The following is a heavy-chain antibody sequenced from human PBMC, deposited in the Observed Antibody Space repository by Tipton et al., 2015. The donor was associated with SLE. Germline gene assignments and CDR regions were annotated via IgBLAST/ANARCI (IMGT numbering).Heavy chain of an antibody. D-gene: IGHD6-19*01. J-gene: IGHJ4*02. CDR2: ISSSGSTI. Sequence: GSLRLSCAASGFTSSDYYMSWIRQAPGKGLEWVSYISSSGSTIYYADSVKGRFTISRDNAKNSLYLQMNRLRAEDTAVYYCARDRAVAGTAFDYWGQGTLVTVSS. CDR1: GFTSSDYY. CDR3: ARDRAVAGTAFDY. V-gene: IGHV3-11*01.